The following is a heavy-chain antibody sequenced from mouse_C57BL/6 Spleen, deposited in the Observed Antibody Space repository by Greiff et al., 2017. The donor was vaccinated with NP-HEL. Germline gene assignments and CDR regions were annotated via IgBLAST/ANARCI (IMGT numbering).Heavy chain of an antibody. Sequence: VQLQESGAELVKPGASVKMSCKASGYTFTSYWITWVKQRPGQGLEWIGDIYPGSGSNNYNEKFTRQATLTVDTYSSTAYMQLSRRTSEDSAVYYCARDIYYEDDVGIWADWGQGTLVTGAA. J-gene: IGHJ3*01. CDR3: ARDIYYEDDVGIWAD. CDR1: GYTFTSYW. D-gene: IGHD2-4*01. CDR2: IYPGSGSN. V-gene: IGHV1-55*01.